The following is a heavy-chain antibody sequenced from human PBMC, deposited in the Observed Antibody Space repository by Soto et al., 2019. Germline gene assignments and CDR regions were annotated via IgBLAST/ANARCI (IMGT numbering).Heavy chain of an antibody. CDR3: ARYGKYSSGWYWDY. CDR2: IYYSGST. Sequence: PWETLSLTCTVSGGSISSYYWSWIRQPPGKGLEWIGYIYYSGSTNYNPSLKSRVTISVDTSKNQFSLKLSSVTAADTAVYYCARYGKYSSGWYWDYWGQGTLVTVSS. D-gene: IGHD6-19*01. V-gene: IGHV4-59*01. J-gene: IGHJ4*02. CDR1: GGSISSYY.